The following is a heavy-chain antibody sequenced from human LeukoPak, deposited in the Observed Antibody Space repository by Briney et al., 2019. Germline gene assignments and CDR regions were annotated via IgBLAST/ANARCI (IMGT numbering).Heavy chain of an antibody. V-gene: IGHV4-61*02. CDR1: GGSISSGSYY. Sequence: SETLSLTCTVSGGSISSGSYYWSWIRQPAGKGLEWIGRIYTSGGTNYNPSLKSRVTISVDTSKNQFSLKLSSVTAADTAVYYCARARDGYKYYYYGMCVWGQGTTVTVSS. CDR2: IYTSGGT. J-gene: IGHJ6*02. D-gene: IGHD5-24*01. CDR3: ARARDGYKYYYYGMCV.